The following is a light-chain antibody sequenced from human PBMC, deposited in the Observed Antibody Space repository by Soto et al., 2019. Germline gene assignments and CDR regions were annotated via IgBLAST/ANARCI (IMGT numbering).Light chain of an antibody. Sequence: QSVLTQPASVSGSPGQSITISCTGASSDLGDYNYVSWYQQHPGKAPKLMIYDVSSRPSGVSDRFSGSKSGNTASLTISGLQAEDEADYYCTSYTPPATYVFATGTKVTVL. CDR1: SSDLGDYNY. J-gene: IGLJ1*01. CDR2: DVS. CDR3: TSYTPPATYV. V-gene: IGLV2-14*03.